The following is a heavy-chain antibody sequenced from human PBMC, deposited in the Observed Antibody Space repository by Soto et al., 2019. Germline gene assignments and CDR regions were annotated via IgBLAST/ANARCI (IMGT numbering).Heavy chain of an antibody. Sequence: QVQLVQSGAEVKKPGASVKVSCKASGYTFTSYGNSWVRQAPGQGLEWMGWISAYNGNTNYAQKLQGRVTMTTDTSTSTAYMELRSLRSDDTAVYYCARGGYCSSTSCPLSYYYYMDVWGKGTTVTVSS. CDR1: GYTFTSYG. D-gene: IGHD2-2*01. V-gene: IGHV1-18*01. J-gene: IGHJ6*03. CDR3: ARGGYCSSTSCPLSYYYYMDV. CDR2: ISAYNGNT.